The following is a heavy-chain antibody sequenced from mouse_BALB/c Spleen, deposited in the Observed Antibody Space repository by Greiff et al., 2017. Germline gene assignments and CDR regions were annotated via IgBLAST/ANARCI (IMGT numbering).Heavy chain of an antibody. CDR2: ISSGGSYT. J-gene: IGHJ3*01. V-gene: IGHV5-9-3*01. Sequence: EVKLVESGGGLVKPGGSLKLSCAASGFTFSSYAMSWVRQTPEKRLEWVATISSGGSYTYHPDSVKGRFTISRDNAKNTLYLQMSSLRSEDTAMYYCARPGTMITTGGTSWFAYWGQGTLVTVSA. CDR3: ARPGTMITTGGTSWFAY. CDR1: GFTFSSYA. D-gene: IGHD2-4*01.